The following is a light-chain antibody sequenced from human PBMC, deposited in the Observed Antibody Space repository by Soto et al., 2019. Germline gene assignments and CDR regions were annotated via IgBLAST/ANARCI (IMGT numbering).Light chain of an antibody. CDR3: QQLFIYPPT. Sequence: EIVMRQSPATLSVSPGQRATLSCRASQSVRTTVAWYHQRPGQAPRLLIYGASTRATGVPDRFSGGGSGTDFTLTVTSLQSEDFGIYYCQQLFIYPPTFGPGTKVDIK. J-gene: IGKJ3*01. V-gene: IGKV3-15*01. CDR1: QSVRTT. CDR2: GAS.